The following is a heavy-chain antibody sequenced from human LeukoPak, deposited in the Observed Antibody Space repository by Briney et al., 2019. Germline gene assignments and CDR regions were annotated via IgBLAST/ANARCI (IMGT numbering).Heavy chain of an antibody. CDR2: IKQDGSEK. Sequence: GGSLRLSWAASGFTFSGYWMSWVRQAPGKGLEWVANIKQDGSEKYYVNSVKGRFTISRDNAKNSLYLQMNSLRAEDTAVYYCARDKVVVITTSYYFDYWGQGTLVTVSS. J-gene: IGHJ4*02. V-gene: IGHV3-7*01. CDR1: GFTFSGYW. D-gene: IGHD3-22*01. CDR3: ARDKVVVITTSYYFDY.